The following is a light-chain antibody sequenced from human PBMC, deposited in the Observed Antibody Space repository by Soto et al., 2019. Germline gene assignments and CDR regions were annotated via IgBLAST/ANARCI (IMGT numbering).Light chain of an antibody. CDR1: SSDVGVYNY. CDR2: DVS. CDR3: CSYAGSYTFV. J-gene: IGLJ1*01. V-gene: IGLV2-11*01. Sequence: QSVLAQPRSVSGSPGQSVTISCTGTSSDVGVYNYVSWYQQYPGKAPKIMIYDVSKRPSGVPDRFSGSKSDNTASLTISGLQAEDEADYYRCSYAGSYTFVFGIGTKVTAL.